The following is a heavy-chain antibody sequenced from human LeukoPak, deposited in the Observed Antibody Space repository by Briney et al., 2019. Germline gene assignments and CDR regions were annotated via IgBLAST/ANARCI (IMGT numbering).Heavy chain of an antibody. CDR3: AKDKWSMIVVVTGPSPHIAIDY. Sequence: PGGSLRLSCAASGFTFSSYAMSWVRQAPGKGLEWVSAISGSGGSTYYADSVRGRFTISRDNSKNTLYLQVNSLRAEDTAVYYCAKDKWSMIVVVTGPSPHIAIDYWGQGTLVTVSS. V-gene: IGHV3-23*01. CDR2: ISGSGGST. J-gene: IGHJ4*02. CDR1: GFTFSSYA. D-gene: IGHD3-22*01.